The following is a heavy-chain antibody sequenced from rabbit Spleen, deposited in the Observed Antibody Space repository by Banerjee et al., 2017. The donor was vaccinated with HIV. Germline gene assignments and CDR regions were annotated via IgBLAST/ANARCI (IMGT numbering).Heavy chain of an antibody. J-gene: IGHJ4*01. V-gene: IGHV1S45*01. CDR3: ARDRAGFGGDDYIFNL. CDR1: GFSYSSSYY. D-gene: IGHD1-1*01. CDR2: IYAGSSDST. Sequence: QEQLVESGGGLVKPGASLTLTCKASGFSYSSSYYMCWVRQAPGKGLEWIACIYAGSSDSTHYASWAKGRFTISKTSSTTVTLQMTSLTAADTATYFCARDRAGFGGDDYIFNLWGPGTLVTVS.